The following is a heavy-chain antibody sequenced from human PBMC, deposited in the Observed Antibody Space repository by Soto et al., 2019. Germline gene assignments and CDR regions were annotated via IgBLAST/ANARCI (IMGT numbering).Heavy chain of an antibody. V-gene: IGHV3-33*01. CDR3: ARDREVSYFDY. J-gene: IGHJ4*02. D-gene: IGHD1-26*01. Sequence: HPGGSLRLSCAASGFTFSSYGMHWVRQAPGKGLEWVAVIWYDGSNKYYADSVKGRFTISRDNSKNTLYLQMNSLRAEDTAVYYCARDREVSYFDYWGQGTLVTVSS. CDR1: GFTFSSYG. CDR2: IWYDGSNK.